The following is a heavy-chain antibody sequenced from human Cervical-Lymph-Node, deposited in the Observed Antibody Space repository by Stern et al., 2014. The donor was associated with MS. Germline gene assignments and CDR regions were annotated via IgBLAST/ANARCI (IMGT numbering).Heavy chain of an antibody. V-gene: IGHV5-51*01. CDR2: IYPGDSDT. CDR1: GYSFHSYW. CDR3: ARHSSYYYGSSSSY. D-gene: IGHD3-10*01. J-gene: IGHJ4*02. Sequence: EVQLVESGAEVKKPGESLKISCKGSGYSFHSYWIAWVRQMPGKGLEWMGVIYPGDSDTRYSPSFQGQVTISADKSNSTAYLQWSSLKASDTAMYYCARHSSYYYGSSSSYWGQGTLVTVSS.